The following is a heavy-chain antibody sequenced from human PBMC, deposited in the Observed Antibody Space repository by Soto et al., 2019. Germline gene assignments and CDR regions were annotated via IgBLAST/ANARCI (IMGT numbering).Heavy chain of an antibody. CDR2: ISWNSGSI. V-gene: IGHV3-9*01. CDR1: GFTFDDYA. Sequence: EVQLVESGGGLVQPGRSLRLSCAASGFTFDDYAMYWVRQAPGKGLEWVSGISWNSGSIGYADSVKGRFTISRDNAKNSLYLQMKSLRTEDTALYYCAKGKLRFLEWPLDYWGQGTLVTVSS. D-gene: IGHD3-3*01. J-gene: IGHJ4*02. CDR3: AKGKLRFLEWPLDY.